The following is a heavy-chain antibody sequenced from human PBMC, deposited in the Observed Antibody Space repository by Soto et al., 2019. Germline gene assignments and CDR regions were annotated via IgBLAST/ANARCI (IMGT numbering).Heavy chain of an antibody. CDR2: ISSSGSTI. D-gene: IGHD3-9*01. Sequence: GGSLRLSCAASGFTFSDYYMSWIRQAPGKGLEWVSYISSSGSTIYYADSVKGRFTISRDNAKNSLYLQMNSLRAEDTAVYYCARDRPDILTGYYKGLVDYWGQGTLVTVSS. CDR1: GFTFSDYY. V-gene: IGHV3-11*01. J-gene: IGHJ4*02. CDR3: ARDRPDILTGYYKGLVDY.